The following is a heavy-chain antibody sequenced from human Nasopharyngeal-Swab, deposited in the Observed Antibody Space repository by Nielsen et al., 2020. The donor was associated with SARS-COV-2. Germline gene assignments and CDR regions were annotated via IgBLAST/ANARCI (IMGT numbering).Heavy chain of an antibody. CDR1: GGSFSGYY. CDR3: ARGPAAGNHSYWFDP. J-gene: IGHJ5*02. CDR2: INHSGST. Sequence: GSLRLSCAVCGGSFSGYYWSWIRQPPGKGLEWIGEINHSGSTNYNPSLKSRVTISVDTSKNQFSLKLSSVTAADTAVYYCARGPAAGNHSYWFDPWGQGTLVTVSS. V-gene: IGHV4-34*01. D-gene: IGHD6-13*01.